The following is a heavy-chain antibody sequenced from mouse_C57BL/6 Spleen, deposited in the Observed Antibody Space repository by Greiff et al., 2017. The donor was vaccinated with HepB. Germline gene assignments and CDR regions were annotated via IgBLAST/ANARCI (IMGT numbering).Heavy chain of an antibody. CDR3: TRAYGSFDY. D-gene: IGHD1-1*01. Sequence: EVKVVESGEGLVKPGGSLKLSCAASGFTFSSYAMSWVRQTPEKRLEWVAYISSGGDYIYYADTVKGRFTISRDNARNTLYLQMSSLKSEDTAMYYCTRAYGSFDYWGQGTTLTVSS. J-gene: IGHJ2*01. CDR2: ISSGGDYI. CDR1: GFTFSSYA. V-gene: IGHV5-9-1*02.